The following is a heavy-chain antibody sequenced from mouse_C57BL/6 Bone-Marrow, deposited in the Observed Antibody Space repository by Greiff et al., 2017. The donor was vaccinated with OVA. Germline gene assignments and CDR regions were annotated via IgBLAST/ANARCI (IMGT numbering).Heavy chain of an antibody. CDR3: ARDLGLLPYYFDY. J-gene: IGHJ2*01. V-gene: IGHV1-69*01. CDR1: GYTFTSYW. Sequence: QVQLQQPGAELVMPGASVKLSCKASGYTFTSYWMHWVKQRPGQGLEWIGEIDPSDSYTNYNQKFKGKSTSTVDKSSSTAYMQLSSLTSEDSAVYYCARDLGLLPYYFDYWGQGTTLTVSS. CDR2: IDPSDSYT. D-gene: IGHD2-3*01.